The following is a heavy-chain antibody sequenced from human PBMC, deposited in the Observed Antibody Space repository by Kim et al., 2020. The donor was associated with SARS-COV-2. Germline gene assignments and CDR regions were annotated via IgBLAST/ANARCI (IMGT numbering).Heavy chain of an antibody. Sequence: ADCRKGRFTISRDNAKNSLYLQMNSLRDEDTAVYYCARDMGGGPLVEFDYWGQGTLVTVSS. D-gene: IGHD3-16*01. J-gene: IGHJ4*02. V-gene: IGHV3-11*06. CDR3: ARDMGGGPLVEFDY.